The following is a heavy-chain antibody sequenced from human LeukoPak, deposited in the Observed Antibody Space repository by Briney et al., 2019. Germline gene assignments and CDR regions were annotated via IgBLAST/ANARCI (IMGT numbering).Heavy chain of an antibody. CDR1: GFTFDDYA. Sequence: GGSLRLSCAASGFTFDDYAMHWVRQAPGKGPEWVSGISWNSGSIGYADSVKGRFTISRDNAKNSLYLQMNSLRAEDTALYYCAKDSGPEYSSSLNWFDPWGQGTLVTVSS. CDR3: AKDSGPEYSSSLNWFDP. J-gene: IGHJ5*02. CDR2: ISWNSGSI. V-gene: IGHV3-9*01. D-gene: IGHD6-13*01.